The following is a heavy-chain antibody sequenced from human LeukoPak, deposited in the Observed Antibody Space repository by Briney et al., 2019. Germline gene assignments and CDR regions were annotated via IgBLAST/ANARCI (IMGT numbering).Heavy chain of an antibody. CDR3: ARSVSPMTDTPAY. Sequence: SETLSLTRTVSGGSISSSSYYWRWIRQPAGKGLEWIGRIYTSGSTNYNPSLKSRVTMSVDTSKNQFSLKLSSVTAADTAVYYCARSVSPMTDTPAYWGQGTLVTVSS. CDR1: GGSISSSSYY. V-gene: IGHV4-61*02. J-gene: IGHJ4*02. D-gene: IGHD5-18*01. CDR2: IYTSGST.